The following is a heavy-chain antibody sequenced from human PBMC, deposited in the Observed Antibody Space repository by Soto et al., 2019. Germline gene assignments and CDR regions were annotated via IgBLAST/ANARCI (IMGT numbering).Heavy chain of an antibody. Sequence: SETLSLTXAVSGYSISSGYYWGWIRQPPGKGLEWIGSIYRSGSTYYNPSLMSRVILSVDTSKNQFSLKLNSVTAADTAVYYCARDDWSTAMVQTLVPAAVQDYWGHGILVTVSP. D-gene: IGHD5-18*01. J-gene: IGHJ4*01. CDR3: ARDDWSTAMVQTLVPAAVQDY. CDR2: IYRSGST. CDR1: GYSISSGYY. V-gene: IGHV4-38-2*02.